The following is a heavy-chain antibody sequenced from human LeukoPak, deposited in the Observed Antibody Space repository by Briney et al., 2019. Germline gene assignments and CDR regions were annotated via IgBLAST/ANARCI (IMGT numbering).Heavy chain of an antibody. J-gene: IGHJ4*02. CDR3: ATASTMVVTPPDY. V-gene: IGHV1-18*01. CDR1: GYSFISFG. D-gene: IGHD4-23*01. CDR2: ISAYNGIT. Sequence: GASVKVSCKASGYSFISFGISWVRQAPGQGLEWMGWISAYNGITSYAQKFQGRVTMTEDTSTDTAYMELSSLRSEDTAVYYCATASTMVVTPPDYWGQGTLVTVSS.